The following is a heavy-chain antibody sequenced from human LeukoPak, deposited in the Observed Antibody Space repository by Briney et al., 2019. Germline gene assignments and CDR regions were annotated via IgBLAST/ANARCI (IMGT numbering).Heavy chain of an antibody. D-gene: IGHD3-3*01. Sequence: GGSLRLSCAASGFTFSTFAMSWVRQAPGKGLEWVSGISDSGGNTYYADSVKGRFTISRDNSKNTLYLLMNSLRAEDTAVYYCDRYYGLNWFDRWGQGTLVTVSS. V-gene: IGHV3-23*01. CDR1: GFTFSTFA. CDR2: ISDSGGNT. CDR3: DRYYGLNWFDR. J-gene: IGHJ5*02.